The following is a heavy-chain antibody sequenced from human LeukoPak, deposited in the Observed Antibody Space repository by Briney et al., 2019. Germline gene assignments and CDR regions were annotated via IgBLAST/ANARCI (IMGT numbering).Heavy chain of an antibody. Sequence: GGSLRLSCAASGFTFSSYWMHWVRQAPGKGLVWVSRINSDGSSTSYADSVKGRFTISRDNAKNTLYLQMNSLRAEDTAVYYCARVFGASPGDYGGNSGGAFDIWGQGTMVTVSS. CDR3: ARVFGASPGDYGGNSGGAFDI. V-gene: IGHV3-74*01. CDR1: GFTFSSYW. D-gene: IGHD4-23*01. CDR2: INSDGSST. J-gene: IGHJ3*02.